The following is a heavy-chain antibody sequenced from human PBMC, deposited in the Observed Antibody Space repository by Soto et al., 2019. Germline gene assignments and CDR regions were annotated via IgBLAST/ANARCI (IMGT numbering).Heavy chain of an antibody. D-gene: IGHD3-22*01. Sequence: ETLSLTCTISGGSFNNDYWTWIRQSPGKGLEWIGYIFHSGITDYNPSVKSRVTISIDKSKNLFSLKLTSVTAADTAVYYCARDRYFYDSAGYYRTLDSWGQGILVTVSS. J-gene: IGHJ5*01. CDR3: ARDRYFYDSAGYYRTLDS. CDR2: IFHSGIT. CDR1: GGSFNNDY. V-gene: IGHV4-59*01.